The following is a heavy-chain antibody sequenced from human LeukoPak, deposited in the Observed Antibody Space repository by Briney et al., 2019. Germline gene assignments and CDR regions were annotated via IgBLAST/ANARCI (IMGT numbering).Heavy chain of an antibody. CDR3: ARDYSNPYNWFDP. J-gene: IGHJ5*02. D-gene: IGHD4-11*01. CDR1: GGSISSGDYY. Sequence: SQTLSLTCTVSGGSISSGDYYWRWIRHPPGKGLEWFGYIYYSGSTYYNPSLKSRVTISVDTSKNQFSLKLSSVTAADTAVYYCARDYSNPYNWFDPWGQGTLVTVSS. CDR2: IYYSGST. V-gene: IGHV4-30-4*08.